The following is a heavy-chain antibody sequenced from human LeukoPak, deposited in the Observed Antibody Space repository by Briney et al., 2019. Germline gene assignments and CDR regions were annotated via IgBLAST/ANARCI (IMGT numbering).Heavy chain of an antibody. J-gene: IGHJ4*02. CDR3: ARGGRDGYNPDY. V-gene: IGHV4-61*02. CDR1: GGSISSGSYY. Sequence: PSQTLSLTCTVSGGSISSGSYYWSWIRQPAGKGLEWIGRIYTSGSTNYNPSLKSRVTISVDTSKNQFSLKLSSVTAADTAVYYCARGGRDGYNPDYWGQGTLVTVSS. D-gene: IGHD5-24*01. CDR2: IYTSGST.